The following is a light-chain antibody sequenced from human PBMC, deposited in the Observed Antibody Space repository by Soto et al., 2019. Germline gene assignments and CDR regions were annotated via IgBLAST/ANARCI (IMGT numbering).Light chain of an antibody. CDR3: QQYKDYVYT. V-gene: IGKV1-5*01. CDR2: DAS. CDR1: QSLRGW. Sequence: DIQMTQSPSTLSASVGGRVTITCRASQSLRGWLAWYQQRPGKAPKALIYDASTLASGVPSRFNGSGSATEFTLTISGLQPDDFATYYCQQYKDYVYTFGQGTKVDI. J-gene: IGKJ2*01.